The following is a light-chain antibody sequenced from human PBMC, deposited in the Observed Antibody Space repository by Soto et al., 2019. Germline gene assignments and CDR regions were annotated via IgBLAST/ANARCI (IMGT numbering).Light chain of an antibody. CDR2: DVN. V-gene: IGLV2-14*03. J-gene: IGLJ1*01. CDR1: SNDVGGYNF. CDR3: SSYTSGNTLV. Sequence: QSALTQPASVSGSPGQSITISCTGTSNDVGGYNFVSWYQHHPGKAPKLVIYDVNNRPSGVSNRFSGSKSVNTASLTISGLHAEDEADYYCSSYTSGNTLVFGTGTKLTVL.